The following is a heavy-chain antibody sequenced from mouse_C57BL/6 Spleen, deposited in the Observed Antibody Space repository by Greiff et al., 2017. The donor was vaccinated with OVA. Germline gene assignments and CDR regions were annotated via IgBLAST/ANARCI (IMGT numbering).Heavy chain of an antibody. CDR1: GYTFTDYY. CDR3: ARWDLRGGAMDY. V-gene: IGHV1-26*01. D-gene: IGHD1-1*01. CDR2: INPNNGGT. J-gene: IGHJ4*01. Sequence: VQLQQSGPELVKPGASVKISCKASGYTFTDYYMNWVKQSHGKSLEWIGDINPNNGGTSYNQKFKGKATLTVDKSSSTAYMELRSLTSEDSAVYYCARWDLRGGAMDYWGQGTSVTVSS.